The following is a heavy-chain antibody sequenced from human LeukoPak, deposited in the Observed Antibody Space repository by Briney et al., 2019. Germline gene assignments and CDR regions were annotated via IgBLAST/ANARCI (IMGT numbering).Heavy chain of an antibody. CDR1: GFTFSSYW. CDR3: AGTPTTYYDFWSGYPQSNWFDP. D-gene: IGHD3-3*01. J-gene: IGHJ5*02. CDR2: IKQDGSEK. V-gene: IGHV3-7*03. Sequence: GGSLRLSCAAPGFTFSSYWMSWVRQAPGKGLEWVANIKQDGSEKYYVDSVKGRFTISRDNAKNSLYRQMNSLRAEDTAVYYCAGTPTTYYDFWSGYPQSNWFDPWGQGTLVTVSS.